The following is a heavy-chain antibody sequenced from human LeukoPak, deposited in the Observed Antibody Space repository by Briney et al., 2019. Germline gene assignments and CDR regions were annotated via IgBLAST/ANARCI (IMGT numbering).Heavy chain of an antibody. CDR1: GGSISSGSYY. J-gene: IGHJ5*02. CDR3: ARALRRSVLGSYRSYNWFDP. Sequence: SETLSLTCTVSGGSISSGSYYWSWIRQPAGKGLEWIGRIYTSGSTNYNPSLKSRVTISVDTSKNQFSLKLSSVTAADTAVYYCARALRRSVLGSYRSYNWFDPWGQGTLVTVSS. D-gene: IGHD1-26*01. V-gene: IGHV4-61*02. CDR2: IYTSGST.